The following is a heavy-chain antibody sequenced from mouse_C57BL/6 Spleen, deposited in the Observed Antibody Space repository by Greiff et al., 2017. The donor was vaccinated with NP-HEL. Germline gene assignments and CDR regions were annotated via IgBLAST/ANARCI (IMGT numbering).Heavy chain of an antibody. V-gene: IGHV1-50*01. CDR2: IDPTDSYT. CDR1: GYTFTSYW. D-gene: IGHD6-1*01. Sequence: VQLQQSGAELVKPGASVKLSCKASGYTFTSYWMQWVKQRPGQGLEWIGEIDPTDSYTNYNQKFKGKVTLTVATSSRTAYMQLSSLTSAYSAVYYCARGNLDYWGQGTTLTVSS. J-gene: IGHJ2*01. CDR3: ARGNLDY.